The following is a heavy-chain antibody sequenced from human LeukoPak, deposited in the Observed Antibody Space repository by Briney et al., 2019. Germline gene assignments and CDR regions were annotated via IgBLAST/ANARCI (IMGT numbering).Heavy chain of an antibody. Sequence: GGSLRLSCAASGFTFSSYGMHWVRQAPGKGLEWVAFIRYDGSHKYYADSVKGRFTISRDNSKNTLYLQMNSLRAEDMAVYYWAKDRRPNNYHASGTHYWGQGTLVTVSS. CDR3: AKDRRPNNYHASGTHY. V-gene: IGHV3-30*02. J-gene: IGHJ4*02. CDR1: GFTFSSYG. D-gene: IGHD3-10*01. CDR2: IRYDGSHK.